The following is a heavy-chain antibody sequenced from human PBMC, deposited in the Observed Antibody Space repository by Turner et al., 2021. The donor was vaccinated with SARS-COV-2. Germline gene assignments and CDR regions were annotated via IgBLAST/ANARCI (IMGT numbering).Heavy chain of an antibody. Sequence: QVQLVQSGAEVKKPGASVKVSCKASGYTFTSYDINWVRQAAGQGLEWMGWMNPNSGNTHYAQKFQGRVTMTRNTSISTAYMELSSLRSEDTAVYYCARERRNYYDKTDFYFSYFDSWGQGTLVTVSS. V-gene: IGHV1-8*01. J-gene: IGHJ4*02. D-gene: IGHD3-22*01. CDR1: GYTFTSYD. CDR3: ARERRNYYDKTDFYFSYFDS. CDR2: MNPNSGNT.